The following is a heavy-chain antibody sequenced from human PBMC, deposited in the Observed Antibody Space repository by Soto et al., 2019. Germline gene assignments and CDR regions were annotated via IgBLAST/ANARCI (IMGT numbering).Heavy chain of an antibody. CDR1: GGSVSSGSYY. V-gene: IGHV4-61*01. CDR2: IYYSGST. J-gene: IGHJ5*02. D-gene: IGHD3-22*01. Sequence: QVQLQESGPGLVKPSETLSLTCTVSGGSVSSGSYYWSWIRQPPGKGLEWIGYIYYSGSTNYNPSLKSRVTISVDPSKNQFSLKLSSVTAADTAVYYCAREFNYYDSSGYYFQGWFDPWGQGTLVTVSS. CDR3: AREFNYYDSSGYYFQGWFDP.